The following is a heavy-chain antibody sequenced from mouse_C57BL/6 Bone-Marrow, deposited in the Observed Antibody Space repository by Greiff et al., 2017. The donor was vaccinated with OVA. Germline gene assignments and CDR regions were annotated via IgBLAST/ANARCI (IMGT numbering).Heavy chain of an antibody. CDR1: GFNIKDDY. J-gene: IGHJ3*01. CDR3: TTPDRFAY. V-gene: IGHV14-4*01. CDR2: IDPENGDT. Sequence: VQLQQSGAELVRPGASVKLSCTASGFNIKDDYMHWVKQRPEQGLEWIGWIDPENGDTEYASKFQGKATITADTSSNTAYLQLSSLTAEDTAVYYCTTPDRFAYWGQGTLVTVSA.